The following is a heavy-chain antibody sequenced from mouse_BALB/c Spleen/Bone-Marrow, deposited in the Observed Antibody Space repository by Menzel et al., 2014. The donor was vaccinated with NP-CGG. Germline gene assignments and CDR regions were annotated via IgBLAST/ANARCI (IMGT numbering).Heavy chain of an antibody. CDR1: GFSLTSYG. Sequence: VKLVESGPGLVAPSQSLSITCTVSGFSLTSYGVHWVRQPPGKGLEWLGVIWAGGTTKYNSALMSRLSISKDNSKSQVFLKMNSLQTDDTAMYYCARSTTTDYFDYWGQGTTLTVSS. J-gene: IGHJ2*01. CDR2: IWAGGTT. V-gene: IGHV2-9*02. D-gene: IGHD1-1*01. CDR3: ARSTTTDYFDY.